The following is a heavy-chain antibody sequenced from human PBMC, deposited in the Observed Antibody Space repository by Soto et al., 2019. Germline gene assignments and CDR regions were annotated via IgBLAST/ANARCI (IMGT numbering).Heavy chain of an antibody. CDR3: AREGGDGYNWSLDY. CDR1: GFTFSSYE. CDR2: ISSSGSTI. J-gene: IGHJ4*02. V-gene: IGHV3-48*03. Sequence: EVQLVESGGGLVQSGGSLRLSCAASGFTFSSYEMNWVRQAPGKGLEWVSYISSSGSTIYYADSVKGRFTISRDNAKNSLYLQMNSLRAEDTAVYYCAREGGDGYNWSLDYWGQGTLVTVSS. D-gene: IGHD5-12*01.